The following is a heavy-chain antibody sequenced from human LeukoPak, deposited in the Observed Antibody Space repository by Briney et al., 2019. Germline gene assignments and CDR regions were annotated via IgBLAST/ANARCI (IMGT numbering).Heavy chain of an antibody. Sequence: PGGSLRLSCAASGFTFSDYYMSWIRQAPGKGLEWVSYISSSGSTIYYADSVKGRFTISRDNAKNSLYLQMNSLRAEDTAVYYCARPVVVVAAVWFDPWGQGTLVTVSS. J-gene: IGHJ5*02. V-gene: IGHV3-11*04. CDR2: ISSSGSTI. D-gene: IGHD2-15*01. CDR1: GFTFSDYY. CDR3: ARPVVVVAAVWFDP.